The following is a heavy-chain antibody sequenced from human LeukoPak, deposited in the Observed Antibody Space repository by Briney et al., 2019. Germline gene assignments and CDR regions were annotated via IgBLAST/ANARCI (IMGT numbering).Heavy chain of an antibody. D-gene: IGHD2-15*01. V-gene: IGHV4-34*01. CDR3: ARAGYCSGGSCYRGPST. J-gene: IGHJ4*02. Sequence: PSETLSLTCAVYGGSFSGYYWSWIRQPPGKGLEWIGEINHSGSTNYNPSLKSRVTILVDKSKNQFSLKLSSVTAADTAVYYCARAGYCSGGSCYRGPSTWGQGTLVTVSS. CDR2: INHSGST. CDR1: GGSFSGYY.